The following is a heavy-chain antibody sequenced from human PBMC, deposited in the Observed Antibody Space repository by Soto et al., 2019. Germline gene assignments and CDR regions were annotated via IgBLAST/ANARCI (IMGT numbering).Heavy chain of an antibody. CDR3: AKYGQQMVDY. Sequence: PGGSLRLSCAASGFTFSSYAMSWVRQAPGKGLEWVSTLSGSGASTYYAASVKGRFSISRDNSKNTLYLQMNSLRAEDTALYYCAKYGQQMVDYWGQGTLVTVSS. D-gene: IGHD6-13*01. J-gene: IGHJ4*02. V-gene: IGHV3-23*01. CDR2: LSGSGAST. CDR1: GFTFSSYA.